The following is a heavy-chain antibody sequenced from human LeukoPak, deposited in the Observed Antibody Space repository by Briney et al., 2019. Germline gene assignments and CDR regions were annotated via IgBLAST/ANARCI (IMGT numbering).Heavy chain of an antibody. J-gene: IGHJ4*02. CDR3: ARDFLGYCSGGSCQRSYFFDY. Sequence: PGGSLRLYCAASGFTFSSYSMNWVRQAPGKGLEWVSSISSSSSYIYYADSVKGRFTISRDNAKNSLYLQMNSLRAEDTAVYYCARDFLGYCSGGSCQRSYFFDYWGQGTLVTVSS. CDR1: GFTFSSYS. V-gene: IGHV3-21*01. D-gene: IGHD2-15*01. CDR2: ISSSSSYI.